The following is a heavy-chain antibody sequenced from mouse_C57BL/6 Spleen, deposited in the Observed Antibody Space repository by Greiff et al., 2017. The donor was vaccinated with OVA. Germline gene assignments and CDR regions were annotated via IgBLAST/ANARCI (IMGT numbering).Heavy chain of an antibody. Sequence: EVQLKESVAELVRPGASVKLSCTASGFNIKNTYMHWVKQRPEQGLEWIGRIDPANGNTKYAPKFQGKATITADTSSNTAYLQLSSLTSEDTAIYYCAPITTVVAPRGYFDYWGQGTTLTVSS. D-gene: IGHD1-1*01. CDR1: GFNIKNTY. J-gene: IGHJ2*01. CDR3: APITTVVAPRGYFDY. CDR2: IDPANGNT. V-gene: IGHV14-3*01.